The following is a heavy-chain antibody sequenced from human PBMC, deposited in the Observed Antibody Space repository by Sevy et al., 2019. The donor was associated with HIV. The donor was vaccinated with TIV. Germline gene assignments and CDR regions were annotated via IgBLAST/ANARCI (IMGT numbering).Heavy chain of an antibody. V-gene: IGHV1-2*06. J-gene: IGHJ6*02. CDR3: ARSQERGYYYYYGMDV. Sequence: ASVKVSCKASGYTFAGYYMHWVRQAPGQGLEWMGRINPNSGGTNYAQKFQGRVTMTRHTSISTDYMELSRLRSDDTAVYYCARSQERGYYYYYGMDVWGQGTTVTVSS. CDR1: GYTFAGYY. CDR2: INPNSGGT.